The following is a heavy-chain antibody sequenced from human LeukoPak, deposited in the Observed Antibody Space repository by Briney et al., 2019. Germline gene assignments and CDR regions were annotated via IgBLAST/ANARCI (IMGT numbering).Heavy chain of an antibody. CDR1: GYDFTSYG. J-gene: IGHJ4*02. CDR3: ARVLNGDLDFDY. CDR2: ISAYNGNS. V-gene: IGHV1-18*01. D-gene: IGHD4-17*01. Sequence: GASVKVSFKGSGYDFTSYGISWVRRAAGQGLEWMGWISAYNGNSNYSQKLQGRVTMTTDTSTSTAYMELRSLRSDDTAVYYCARVLNGDLDFDYWGQGTLVTVSS.